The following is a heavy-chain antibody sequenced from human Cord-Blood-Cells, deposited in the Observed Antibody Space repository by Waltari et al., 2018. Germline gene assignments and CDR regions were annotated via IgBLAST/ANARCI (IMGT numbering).Heavy chain of an antibody. Sequence: QVQLVQSGAEVKKPGSSVKVSCKASGGTFSSYAISWVRKAPGQGLECMGGIIPIFGTANYAQKYQGRVTITADESTSTAYMELGRLRSEVTAVYYCTGLYSSGYYASDIWSQGTMVTVSS. CDR3: TGLYSSGYYASDI. CDR1: GGTFSSYA. V-gene: IGHV1-69*01. D-gene: IGHD3-22*01. CDR2: IIPIFGTA. J-gene: IGHJ3*02.